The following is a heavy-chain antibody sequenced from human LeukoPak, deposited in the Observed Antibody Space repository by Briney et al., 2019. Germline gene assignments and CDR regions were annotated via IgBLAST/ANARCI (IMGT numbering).Heavy chain of an antibody. D-gene: IGHD5-18*01. CDR3: ARGRIVSGYSYGYVPFDY. V-gene: IGHV1-18*01. CDR1: GYTFTSYG. Sequence: ASVKVSCKASGYTFTSYGISWVRQAPGQGLEWMGWISAYNGNTNYAQKLQGGVTMTTDTSTSTAYMELSSLRSEDTAVYYCARGRIVSGYSYGYVPFDYWGQGTLVTVSS. J-gene: IGHJ4*02. CDR2: ISAYNGNT.